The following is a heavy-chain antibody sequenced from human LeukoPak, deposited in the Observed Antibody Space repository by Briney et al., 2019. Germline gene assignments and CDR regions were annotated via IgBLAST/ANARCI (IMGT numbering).Heavy chain of an antibody. V-gene: IGHV4-30-4*08. CDR2: IFYSGTT. J-gene: IGHJ4*02. CDR3: ASKSTDHGELRFDY. CDR1: GGSISSGDYY. D-gene: IGHD4-17*01. Sequence: PSQTLSLTCTVSGGSISSGDYYWSWIRQRPGKGLEWIGYIFYSGTTNYNPSLKSRVTISVDTSKNQFSLKVNSVTAADTGVYYCASKSTDHGELRFDYWGQGTLVTVSS.